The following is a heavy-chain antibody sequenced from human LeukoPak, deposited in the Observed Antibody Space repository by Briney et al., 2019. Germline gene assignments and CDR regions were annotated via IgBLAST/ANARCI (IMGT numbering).Heavy chain of an antibody. CDR3: ARGLLINYYDSSGYYDY. CDR2: INHSGST. D-gene: IGHD3-22*01. J-gene: IGHJ4*02. V-gene: IGHV4-34*01. Sequence: SETLSLTRAVYGGSFSGYYWSWIRQPPGKGLEWIGEINHSGSTNYNPSLKSRVTISVDTSKNQFSLKLSSVTAADTAVYYCARGLLINYYDSSGYYDYWGQGTLVTVSS. CDR1: GGSFSGYY.